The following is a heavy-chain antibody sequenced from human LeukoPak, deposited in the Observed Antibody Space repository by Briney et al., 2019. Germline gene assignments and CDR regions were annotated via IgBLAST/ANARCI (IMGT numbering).Heavy chain of an antibody. CDR2: ISSSSSYI. V-gene: IGHV3-21*04. Sequence: GGSLRLSCAASGFTFSSYAMSWVRQAPGKGLEWVSSISSSSSYIYYADSVKGRFTISRDNAKNSLYLQMNNLRAEDMALYYCAKSRYCSSTNCPGFDYWGQGTLVTVS. J-gene: IGHJ4*02. D-gene: IGHD2-2*01. CDR3: AKSRYCSSTNCPGFDY. CDR1: GFTFSSYA.